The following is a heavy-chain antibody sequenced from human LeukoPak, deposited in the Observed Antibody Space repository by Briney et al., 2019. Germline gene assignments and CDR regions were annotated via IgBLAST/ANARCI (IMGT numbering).Heavy chain of an antibody. CDR2: TNTNTGNP. CDR3: ASSSHSSGWYFVDAFDI. J-gene: IGHJ3*02. V-gene: IGHV7-4-1*02. Sequence: ASVKVSCKASGYTFTSYAMNWVRQAPGQGLEWMGWTNTNTGNPTYAQGFTGRFVFSLDTSVSTAYLQISSLKAEDTAVYYCASSSHSSGWYFVDAFDIWGQGTMVTVSS. D-gene: IGHD6-19*01. CDR1: GYTFTSYA.